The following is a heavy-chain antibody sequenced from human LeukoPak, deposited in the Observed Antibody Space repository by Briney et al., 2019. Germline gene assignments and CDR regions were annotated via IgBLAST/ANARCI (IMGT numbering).Heavy chain of an antibody. CDR3: ARGHPVGLRRDGYNYRYFDY. Sequence: SETLSLTCTVSGGPIRSYYWSWIRQPAGKGLEWIGRIYTSGSTNYNPSLKSRVTMSVDTSKNQFSLKLSSVTAADTAVYYCARGHPVGLRRDGYNYRYFDYWGQGTLVTVSS. V-gene: IGHV4-4*07. D-gene: IGHD5-24*01. CDR1: GGPIRSYY. CDR2: IYTSGST. J-gene: IGHJ4*02.